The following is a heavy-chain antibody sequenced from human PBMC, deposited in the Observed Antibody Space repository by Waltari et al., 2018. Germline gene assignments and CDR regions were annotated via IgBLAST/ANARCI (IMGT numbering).Heavy chain of an antibody. Sequence: QLVQSGAEVIQAGESLKISCKGSGYNFNPYWVAWVRQMPGKGLEWMGIIYPSDSDTRYSPSFQGQVTISADKSINTVYLQWSSLEASDTATYYCARGSRDDWFDPWGQGTLVTVSS. V-gene: IGHV5-51*03. J-gene: IGHJ5*02. D-gene: IGHD3-10*01. CDR1: GYNFNPYW. CDR2: IYPSDSDT. CDR3: ARGSRDDWFDP.